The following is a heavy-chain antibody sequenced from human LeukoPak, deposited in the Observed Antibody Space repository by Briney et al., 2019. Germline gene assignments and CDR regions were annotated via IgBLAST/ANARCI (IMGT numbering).Heavy chain of an antibody. D-gene: IGHD6-13*01. V-gene: IGHV3-23*01. Sequence: GYLCLTSSGSAFTICDNSRTRERPGPGKGLEWGSTISGSGGTTYYADSVKGRFTISRDNSKNTLYLQRSSLRVEDTAVYYCAKGLHSSTSYGVDYWGQGTLVTVSS. J-gene: IGHJ4*02. CDR2: ISGSGGTT. CDR1: AFTICDNS. CDR3: AKGLHSSTSYGVDY.